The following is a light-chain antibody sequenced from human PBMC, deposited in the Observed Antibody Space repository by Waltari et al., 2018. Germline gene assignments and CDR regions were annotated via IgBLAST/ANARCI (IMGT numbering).Light chain of an antibody. Sequence: DIVLTQSPRSLTVTPGEPASISCKSSQSLVYTNGYNYLDWYIKKPGQSPQLLIYLASYRAAGVPDRLSGSASGTEFTRNIRRVEPEDVGVYYCMQVLQAPFIFGPGTKVDIK. V-gene: IGKV2-28*01. CDR3: MQVLQAPFI. CDR2: LAS. J-gene: IGKJ3*01. CDR1: QSLVYTNGYNY.